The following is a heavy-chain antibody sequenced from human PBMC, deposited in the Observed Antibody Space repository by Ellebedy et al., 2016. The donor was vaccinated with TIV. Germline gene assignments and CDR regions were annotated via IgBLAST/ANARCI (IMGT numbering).Heavy chain of an antibody. Sequence: MPSETLSLTCTVSSGSISSDYWSWLRQPPGKGLEWIGYIYYSGTTKYNPSLKSRVTISLDTSKNQFSLKLSSVTAADTAVYYCAKGAGWYNYWGQGTLVTVSS. D-gene: IGHD6-19*01. V-gene: IGHV4-59*01. CDR3: AKGAGWYNY. J-gene: IGHJ4*02. CDR2: IYYSGTT. CDR1: SGSISSDY.